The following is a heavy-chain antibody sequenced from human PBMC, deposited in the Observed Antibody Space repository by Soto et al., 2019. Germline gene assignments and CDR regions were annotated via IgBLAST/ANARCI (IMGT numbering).Heavy chain of an antibody. D-gene: IGHD3-16*01. CDR2: IKPEGSEI. Sequence: EVQLVESGGALVQPGGSLSLSCAASGFTFSAYWMSWLRQAPGQGLEWVAKIKPEGSEIHYVDSVKGRFTISSDNVKNSRSPPMSTLRAQDAAVDYCAKSYEVRGQRTLVAVSA. CDR1: GFTFSAYW. J-gene: IGHJ4*02. CDR3: AKSYEV. V-gene: IGHV3-7*05.